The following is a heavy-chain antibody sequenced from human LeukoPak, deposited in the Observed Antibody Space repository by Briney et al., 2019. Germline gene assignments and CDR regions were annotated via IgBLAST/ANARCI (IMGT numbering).Heavy chain of an antibody. CDR3: AKDQSTYRYYYASSPGAFDI. J-gene: IGHJ3*02. Sequence: GGSLRLSCAASGFTVSSKYMSWVRQAPGKGLEWVSVIYSGGSTYYADSVKGRFTISRDNSKNTLYLQMNSLRVEDTAVYYCAKDQSTYRYYYASSPGAFDIWGQGTMVTVSS. CDR2: IYSGGST. D-gene: IGHD3-10*01. V-gene: IGHV3-53*01. CDR1: GFTVSSKY.